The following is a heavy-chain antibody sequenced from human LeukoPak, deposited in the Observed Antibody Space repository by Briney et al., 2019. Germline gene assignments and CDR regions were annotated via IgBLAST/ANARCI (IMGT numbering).Heavy chain of an antibody. D-gene: IGHD3-16*02. CDR3: ARSSLSTDSHDAFDI. J-gene: IGHJ3*02. V-gene: IGHV7-4-1*02. CDR2: INTNTGNP. CDR1: GYTFTSYA. Sequence: GASVKVSCKASGYTFTSYAMNWVRQAPGQGLEWMGWINTNTGNPTYAQGFTGRFVFSLDTSVSTAYLQISSLKAEDTAVYYCARSSLSTDSHDAFDIWGQGTMVTVSS.